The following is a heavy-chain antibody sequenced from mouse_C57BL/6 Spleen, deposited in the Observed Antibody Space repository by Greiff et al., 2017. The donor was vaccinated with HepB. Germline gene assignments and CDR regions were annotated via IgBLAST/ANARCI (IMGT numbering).Heavy chain of an antibody. J-gene: IGHJ4*01. D-gene: IGHD1-1*01. CDR2: IYPGDGDT. CDR3: ARKTRDYYGSSYYAMDY. CDR1: GYAFSSSW. V-gene: IGHV1-82*01. Sequence: VQLVESGPELVKPGASVKISCKASGYAFSSSWMNWVKQRPGKGLEWIGRIYPGDGDTNYNGKFKGKATLTADKSSSTAYMQLSSLTSEDSAVYFCARKTRDYYGSSYYAMDYWGQGTSVTVSS.